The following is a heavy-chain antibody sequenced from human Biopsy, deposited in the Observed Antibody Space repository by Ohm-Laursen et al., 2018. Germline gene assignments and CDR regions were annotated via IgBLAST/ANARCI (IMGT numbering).Heavy chain of an antibody. CDR1: GYTFTGQY. CDR2: INPHSGTT. J-gene: IGHJ1*01. D-gene: IGHD3-3*01. CDR3: AKGQDLRGGAEYFQL. Sequence: ASVKVSCKASGYTFTGQYLHWVRQVPGQGLEWMGWINPHSGTTKFAQDFQGRVTMTRDTSITTAYMELSRLRSDDTAVYYCAKGQDLRGGAEYFQLWGQGALVTVSS. V-gene: IGHV1-2*02.